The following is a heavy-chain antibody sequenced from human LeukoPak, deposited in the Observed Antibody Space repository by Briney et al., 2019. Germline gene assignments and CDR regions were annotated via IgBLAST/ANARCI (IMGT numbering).Heavy chain of an antibody. CDR3: AKEHILGATTLAGGLSFDY. CDR1: GFTFSSYG. CDR2: ISGSGGST. J-gene: IGHJ4*02. D-gene: IGHD1-26*01. Sequence: GASLRLSCAASGFTFSSYGMSWVRQAPGKGLEWVSAISGSGGSTYFADSVKGRFTISRDNSKNTLYLQMTSLRAEDTALYYCAKEHILGATTLAGGLSFDYWGQGALVTVSS. V-gene: IGHV3-23*01.